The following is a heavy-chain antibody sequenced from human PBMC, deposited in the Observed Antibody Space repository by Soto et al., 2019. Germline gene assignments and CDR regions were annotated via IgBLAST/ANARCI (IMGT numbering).Heavy chain of an antibody. Sequence: SETLSLTCAVYGGSFSGYYWTWIRQPPGTGLEWIGEINHSGSTNYNPSLKSRVTISVDTSKNQFSLKLSSVTAADTAVYYCATQPLYYYYGMDVWGQGTTVTVSS. V-gene: IGHV4-34*01. J-gene: IGHJ6*02. CDR2: INHSGST. CDR1: GGSFSGYY. CDR3: ATQPLYYYYGMDV. D-gene: IGHD2-2*01.